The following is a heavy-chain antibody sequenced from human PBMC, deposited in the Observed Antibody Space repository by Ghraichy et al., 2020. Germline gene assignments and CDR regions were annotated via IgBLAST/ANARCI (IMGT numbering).Heavy chain of an antibody. CDR3: ARLDILTGSPHGDY. V-gene: IGHV1-8*01. CDR2: MNPNSGNT. CDR1: GYTFTSYD. J-gene: IGHJ4*02. D-gene: IGHD3-9*01. Sequence: ASVKVSCKASGYTFTSYDINWVRQATGQGLEWMGWMNPNSGNTGYAQKFQGRVTMTRNTSISTAYMELSSLRSEDTAVYYCARLDILTGSPHGDYWGQGTLVTVSS.